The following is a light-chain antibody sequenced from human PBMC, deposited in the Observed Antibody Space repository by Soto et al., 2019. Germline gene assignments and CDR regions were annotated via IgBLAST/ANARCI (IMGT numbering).Light chain of an antibody. J-gene: IGLJ1*01. CDR1: NTDIGTYDS. Sequence: QSALIQPASLSGSPGQSITISCAGTNTDIGTYDSVAWYQHNPGKAPKLLIYEVTQRPSGVPDRFSGSKSGNTASLTVSGLQAEDDADYYCSSYAGSNMGVFGTGTKLTVL. CDR2: EVT. CDR3: SSYAGSNMGV. V-gene: IGLV2-8*01.